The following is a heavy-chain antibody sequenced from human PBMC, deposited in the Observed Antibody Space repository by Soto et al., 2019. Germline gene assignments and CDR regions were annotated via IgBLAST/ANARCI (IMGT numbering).Heavy chain of an antibody. CDR3: AKDVDFSTGNPSRTFDS. D-gene: IGHD3-3*01. CDR1: GFTFSVYG. CDR2: IWFDGSTT. Sequence: QVQLVESGGGVVQVGRSLRLSCAASGFTFSVYGMHWVRQPPGKGLEWVAAIWFDGSTTYYRESVKGRFSISRDNSKNTLNLQMNSLRVDDTAVYYCAKDVDFSTGNPSRTFDSWGQGTLVAVSS. J-gene: IGHJ4*02. V-gene: IGHV3-33*06.